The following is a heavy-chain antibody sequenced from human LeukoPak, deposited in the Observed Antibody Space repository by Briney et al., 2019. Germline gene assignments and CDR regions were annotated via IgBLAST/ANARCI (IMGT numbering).Heavy chain of an antibody. V-gene: IGHV1-18*04. J-gene: IGHJ4*02. CDR2: IGAYNGDT. Sequence: ASVKVSCKPSGYTFPSFGISWVRQAAGQGLEWMGWIGAYNGDTNYAQKFQGRVTMTTDTSTSTAYMDLRSLRSDDTAVYYCTRDHCSGDNCPSFDYWGQGTLVTVSS. CDR1: GYTFPSFG. CDR3: TRDHCSGDNCPSFDY. D-gene: IGHD2-15*01.